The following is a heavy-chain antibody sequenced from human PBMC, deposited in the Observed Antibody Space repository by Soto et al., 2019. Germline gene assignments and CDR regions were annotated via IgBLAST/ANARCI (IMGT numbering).Heavy chain of an antibody. CDR3: ARHSELMPDY. CDR2: IYYSGST. V-gene: IGHV4-39*01. D-gene: IGHD1-7*01. J-gene: IGHJ4*02. CDR1: GGSISSSSYY. Sequence: SETLSLTCTVSGGSISSSSYYWGWIRQPPGKGLEWIGSIYYSGSTYYNPSLKSRVTISVDTSKNQFSLKLSSVTAADTAVYYCARHSELMPDYWGQGTLVTSPQ.